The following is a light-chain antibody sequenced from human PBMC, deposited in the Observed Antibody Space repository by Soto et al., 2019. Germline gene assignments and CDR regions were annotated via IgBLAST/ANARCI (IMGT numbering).Light chain of an antibody. CDR1: SGHSSYA. Sequence: QPVLTQSPSASASLGASVKLTCTLSSGHSSYAIAWHQQQPEKGPRYLMKLNSDGSHNKGDGIPDRFSGSSSGAERYLTISSLQSEDEADYYFQTWGTDFSVVFGGGTQLTVL. V-gene: IGLV4-69*01. J-gene: IGLJ2*01. CDR3: QTWGTDFSVV. CDR2: LNSDGSH.